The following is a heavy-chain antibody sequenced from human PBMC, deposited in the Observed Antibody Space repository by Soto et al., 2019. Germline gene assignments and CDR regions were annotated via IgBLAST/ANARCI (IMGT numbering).Heavy chain of an antibody. CDR1: GGAFSMYA. D-gene: IGHD3-22*01. CDR3: ARGVDYDSSSFYFFF. Sequence: SVKVSCKASGGAFSMYALNCVRQAPLQWPEGMGGIVPIFRKPNYAQKFQGRVTISADESTSTAYLELSSLRSEDTAVYYCARGVDYDSSSFYFFFWGQGTLVTVSS. J-gene: IGHJ4*02. CDR2: IVPIFRKP. V-gene: IGHV1-69*13.